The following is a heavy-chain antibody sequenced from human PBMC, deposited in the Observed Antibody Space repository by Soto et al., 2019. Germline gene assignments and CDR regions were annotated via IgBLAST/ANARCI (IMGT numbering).Heavy chain of an antibody. Sequence: SETLSLTCTVSGGSISSGGNYWSWIRQHPGKGLEYIGYIYYSGSTYYNPSLKSRVTISVDTSKNQFSLKLSSVTAADTAVYYCARGGLGYCSGGSCYSAELSRYYYGMDVWGQGTTVTVSS. V-gene: IGHV4-31*03. CDR2: IYYSGST. CDR1: GGSISSGGNY. J-gene: IGHJ6*02. CDR3: ARGGLGYCSGGSCYSAELSRYYYGMDV. D-gene: IGHD2-15*01.